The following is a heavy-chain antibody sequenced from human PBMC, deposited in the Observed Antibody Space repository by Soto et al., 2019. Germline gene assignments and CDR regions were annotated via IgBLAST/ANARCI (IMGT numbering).Heavy chain of an antibody. D-gene: IGHD6-19*01. CDR1: GFTVSTNY. J-gene: IGHJ4*02. V-gene: IGHV3-66*01. CDR2: MYGGGNT. CDR3: TSRGSSGWYRGGFDY. Sequence: EVQLVESGGGLVQPGGSLRLSCEASGFTVSTNYMNWVRQAPGKGLEWVSVMYGGGNTYYADSVTGRFTISRDSSKNTLFLQMDSLRAEDTAVYYCTSRGSSGWYRGGFDYWGQGTLVTVSS.